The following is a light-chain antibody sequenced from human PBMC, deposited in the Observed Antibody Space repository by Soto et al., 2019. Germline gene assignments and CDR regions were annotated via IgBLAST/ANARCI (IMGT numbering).Light chain of an antibody. J-gene: IGLJ1*01. CDR1: SSDVGGYIY. V-gene: IGLV2-14*01. CDR2: DVT. Sequence: QSVLSQPASGSGSPGQSITISCTVTSSDVGGYIYVSWYQQHPGKAPKLMIYDVTSRPSGVSYRFSGSKSGNTASLTISGLQAEDEADYYCSSYTTSSSYVFGTGTKVTV. CDR3: SSYTTSSSYV.